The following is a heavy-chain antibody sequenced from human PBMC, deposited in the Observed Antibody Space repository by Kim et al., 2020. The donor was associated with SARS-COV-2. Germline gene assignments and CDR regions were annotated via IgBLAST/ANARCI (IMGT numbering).Heavy chain of an antibody. CDR3: ARGRYSSSSLNYYYYMDV. J-gene: IGHJ6*03. Sequence: SETLSLTCAVYGGSFSGYYWSWIRQPPGKGLEWIGEINHSGSTNYNPSLKSRVTISVDTSKNQISLKLSSVTAADTAVYYCARGRYSSSSLNYYYYMDVWGKGTTVTVSS. V-gene: IGHV4-34*01. D-gene: IGHD6-13*01. CDR1: GGSFSGYY. CDR2: INHSGST.